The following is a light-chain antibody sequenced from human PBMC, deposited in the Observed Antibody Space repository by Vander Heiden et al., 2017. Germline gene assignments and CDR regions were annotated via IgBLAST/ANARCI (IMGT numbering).Light chain of an antibody. Sequence: DIQMTQSPSSLSASVGDRVTITCRAGQSINNYLHWYQQKPGNAPKLLIYDGSNLQSGVASRFSGSGSGTDFTLTISSLQPEDFGTYLCQQSYATPLTFGGGTKVDVK. J-gene: IGKJ4*01. CDR3: QQSYATPLT. V-gene: IGKV1-39*01. CDR1: QSINNY. CDR2: DGS.